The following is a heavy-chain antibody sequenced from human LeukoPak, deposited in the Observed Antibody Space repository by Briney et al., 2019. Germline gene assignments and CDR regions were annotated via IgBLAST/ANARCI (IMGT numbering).Heavy chain of an antibody. Sequence: GGSLRLSCVASAFSFSSKWMSWVRQAPGKGLEWVASIKEDGSEKYYVESVKGRFTISRDNTKNLLYMQMKGLRVEDTAIYYCARGGIINPFDMWGQGTVVTVSP. CDR2: IKEDGSEK. D-gene: IGHD3-10*01. V-gene: IGHV3-7*01. CDR3: ARGGIINPFDM. J-gene: IGHJ3*02. CDR1: AFSFSSKW.